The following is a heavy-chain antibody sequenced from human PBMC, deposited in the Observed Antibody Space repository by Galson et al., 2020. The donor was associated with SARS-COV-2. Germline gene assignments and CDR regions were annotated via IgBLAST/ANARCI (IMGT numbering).Heavy chain of an antibody. D-gene: IGHD5-12*01. V-gene: IGHV3-30*04. CDR1: GFTFSSYA. Sequence: GGSLRLSCAASGFTFSSYAMHWVRQAPGKGLEWVAVISYDGSNKYYADSVKGRFTISRDNSKNTLYLQMNSLRAEDTAVYYCAGSYGGYDWFDPWGQGTLVTVSS. CDR2: ISYDGSNK. CDR3: AGSYGGYDWFDP. J-gene: IGHJ5*02.